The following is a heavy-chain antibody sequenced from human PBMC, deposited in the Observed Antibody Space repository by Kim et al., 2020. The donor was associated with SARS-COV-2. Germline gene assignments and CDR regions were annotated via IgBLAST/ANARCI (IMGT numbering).Heavy chain of an antibody. V-gene: IGHV4-59*09. D-gene: IGHD6-6*01. J-gene: IGHJ4*02. Sequence: TNYHPSLKGRVTISVDTSKNPFSLKLSSVTAADTAVYYCARGEKQLVYDYWGQGTLVTVSS. CDR3: ARGEKQLVYDY. CDR2: T.